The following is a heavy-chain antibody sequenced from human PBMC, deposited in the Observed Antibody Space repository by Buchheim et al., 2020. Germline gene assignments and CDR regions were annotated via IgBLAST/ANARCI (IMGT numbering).Heavy chain of an antibody. CDR2: ISDTSSTI. CDR1: GFSFSTYS. Sequence: EVELVESGGGLVQPGGSLRLSCAVSGFSFSTYSMDWVRQAPGKGLEWLAYISDTSSTIYYGDSVKGRFTVSRANAKNALYLQMNSLRVEDTAVYYCARAPTPYSSSWYDYYYGMDVWGQGTT. V-gene: IGHV3-48*04. J-gene: IGHJ6*02. CDR3: ARAPTPYSSSWYDYYYGMDV. D-gene: IGHD6-13*01.